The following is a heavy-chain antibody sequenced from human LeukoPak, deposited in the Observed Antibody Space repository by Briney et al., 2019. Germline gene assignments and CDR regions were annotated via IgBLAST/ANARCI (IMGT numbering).Heavy chain of an antibody. CDR1: GFTFNTYG. Sequence: GGSLRLSCAASGFTFNTYGMSWVRQAPGKGLEWVSGISGSGGATYYADSVKGRFTVSRDDPHNTLYLPMNSVRAEDTAVYFCARGGVDHYGSGTYYLMYYFDHWAQGALVTVSS. CDR2: ISGSGGAT. V-gene: IGHV3-23*01. CDR3: ARGGVDHYGSGTYYLMYYFDH. J-gene: IGHJ4*02. D-gene: IGHD3-10*01.